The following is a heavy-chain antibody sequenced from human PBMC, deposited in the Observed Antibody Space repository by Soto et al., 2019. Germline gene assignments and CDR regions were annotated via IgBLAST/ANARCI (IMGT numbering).Heavy chain of an antibody. Sequence: SQTLSLTCVLSGDSVSSSRVTWNWIRQSPSRGLEWLGRTYFRSKWYNDYAESVRSRITIDPDTSKNQFSLHLNSVTPEDTAVYYCVRLVGNSWLDFWGQGTLVTVSS. V-gene: IGHV6-1*01. J-gene: IGHJ5*01. CDR3: VRLVGNSWLDF. CDR2: TYFRSKWYN. D-gene: IGHD2-2*01. CDR1: GDSVSSSRVT.